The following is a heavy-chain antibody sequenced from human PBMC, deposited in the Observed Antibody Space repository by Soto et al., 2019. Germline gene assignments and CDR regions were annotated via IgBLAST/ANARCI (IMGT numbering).Heavy chain of an antibody. J-gene: IGHJ6*02. CDR1: GYTFTTYD. CDR3: ARGVDAGVDV. D-gene: IGHD1-1*01. CDR2: MSPNSGAT. Sequence: QVQLVQSGAEVTKPGASVKVSCKASGYTFTTYDINWVRQATGQGLEWLGWMSPNSGATGYAQKFQDRVTMTRDTSISTAYMELSNLRSEDTAMYFCARGVDAGVDVWGQGTTVTVSS. V-gene: IGHV1-8*01.